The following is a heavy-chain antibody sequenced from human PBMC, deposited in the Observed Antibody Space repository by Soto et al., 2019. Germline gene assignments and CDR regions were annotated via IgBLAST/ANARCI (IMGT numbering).Heavy chain of an antibody. J-gene: IGHJ4*02. V-gene: IGHV5-51*01. CDR1: GYSFATYW. D-gene: IGHD6-13*01. CDR3: ARTTWKLVDPYYFDY. Sequence: RGESLKISCKGSGYSFATYWIGWVRQMPGKGLEWMGIIYPGDFDTRYSPSFQGQVTISVDKSISTAYLQWSSLRASDTAIYYCARTTWKLVDPYYFDYWGQGTLVTVSS. CDR2: IYPGDFDT.